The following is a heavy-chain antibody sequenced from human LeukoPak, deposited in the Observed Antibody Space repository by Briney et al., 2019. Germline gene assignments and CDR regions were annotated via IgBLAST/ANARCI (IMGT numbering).Heavy chain of an antibody. CDR3: ARAGYGDFDY. D-gene: IGHD4-17*01. CDR1: GGSISSYY. Sequence: KTSETLSLTCTVSGGSISSYYWSWIRQPPGKGLEWIGYIYYSGSTNYNPSLKSRVTISVDTSKNQLSLKLSSVTAADTAVYYCARAGYGDFDYWGQGTRVTVSS. V-gene: IGHV4-59*01. CDR2: IYYSGST. J-gene: IGHJ4*02.